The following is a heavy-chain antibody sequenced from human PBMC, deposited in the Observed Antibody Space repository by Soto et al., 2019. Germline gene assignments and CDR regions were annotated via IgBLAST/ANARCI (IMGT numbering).Heavy chain of an antibody. CDR3: AKCLPRPSIFGVVINGVDH. Sequence: EVQLLESGGGLVTPGGSLRLSCGASGFIFSNYPMTWVRQAPGKGLEWVSTIGGSGYDIYYADSVKGRFTISRDNSKNMLYLQMNSLRPEDTAVYYCAKCLPRPSIFGVVINGVDHWGQGTLVTVSS. CDR2: IGGSGYDI. CDR1: GFIFSNYP. J-gene: IGHJ5*02. V-gene: IGHV3-23*01. D-gene: IGHD3-3*01.